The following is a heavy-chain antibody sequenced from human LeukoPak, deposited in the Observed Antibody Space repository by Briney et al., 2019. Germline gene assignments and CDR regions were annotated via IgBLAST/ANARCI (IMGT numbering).Heavy chain of an antibody. J-gene: IGHJ4*02. Sequence: PSETLFLTCAVYGGSFSGYYWSWIRQPPGKGLEWIGEINHSGSTNYNPSLKSRVTISVDTSKNQFSLKLSSVTAADTAVYYCARGFRSYDFWSGHYYGYWGQGTLVIVSS. CDR2: INHSGST. V-gene: IGHV4-34*01. CDR1: GGSFSGYY. D-gene: IGHD3-3*01. CDR3: ARGFRSYDFWSGHYYGY.